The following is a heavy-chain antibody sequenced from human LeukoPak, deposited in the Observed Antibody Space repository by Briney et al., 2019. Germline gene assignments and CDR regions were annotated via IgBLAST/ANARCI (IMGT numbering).Heavy chain of an antibody. J-gene: IGHJ4*01. V-gene: IGHV3-23*01. D-gene: IGHD6-19*01. CDR1: GFTFSNSA. Sequence: GGSLRLSCAASGFTFSNSAMSWVRQAPGKGPEWVSTLSGSGITTYYADSVKGRFTISRDNSKNTLYLQMNSLRAEDTAVYYCAKGIYSSGWSYFDYWGHGTLVTVSS. CDR3: AKGIYSSGWSYFDY. CDR2: LSGSGITT.